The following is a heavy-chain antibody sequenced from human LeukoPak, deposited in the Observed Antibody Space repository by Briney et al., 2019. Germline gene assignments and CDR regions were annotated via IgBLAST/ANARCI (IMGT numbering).Heavy chain of an antibody. Sequence: GGSLRLSCAASGFTVSSNYMSWVRQAPGKGLEWVSVVYGGDTTYYADSVKGRFTISRDNSKNTLYLQMNSLRAEDTAVYYCARAYIVATNDIWGQGTMVTVSS. CDR1: GFTVSSNY. CDR3: ARAYIVATNDI. J-gene: IGHJ3*02. D-gene: IGHD5-12*01. CDR2: VYGGDTT. V-gene: IGHV3-66*01.